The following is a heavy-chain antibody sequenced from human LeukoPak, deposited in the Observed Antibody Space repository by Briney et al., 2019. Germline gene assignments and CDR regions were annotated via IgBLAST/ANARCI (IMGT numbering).Heavy chain of an antibody. J-gene: IGHJ4*02. D-gene: IGHD6-19*01. CDR1: GFTFSSYS. CDR3: ARGSIAVAGILDY. Sequence: GGSLRLSCAASGFTFSSYSMNWVRQARGKGREWVSSISSSSSYIYYADSVKGRFTISRDNAKNSLYLQMDSLRAEDTAVYYCARGSIAVAGILDYWGQGTLVTVSS. V-gene: IGHV3-21*01. CDR2: ISSSSSYI.